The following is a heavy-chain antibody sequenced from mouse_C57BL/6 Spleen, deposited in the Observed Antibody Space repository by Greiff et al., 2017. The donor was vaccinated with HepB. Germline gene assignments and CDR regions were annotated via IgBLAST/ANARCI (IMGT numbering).Heavy chain of an antibody. V-gene: IGHV1-22*01. CDR1: GYTFTDYN. CDR2: INPNNGGT. J-gene: IGHJ3*01. CDR3: ARPIYDGYYEFAY. Sequence: EVQLQQSGPELVKPGASVKMSCKASGYTFTDYNMHWVKQSHGKSLEWIGSINPNNGGTSYIQKFKGKATLTVNKSSSTAYMELRSLTSEDSAVYYCARPIYDGYYEFAYWGQGTLVTVSA. D-gene: IGHD2-3*01.